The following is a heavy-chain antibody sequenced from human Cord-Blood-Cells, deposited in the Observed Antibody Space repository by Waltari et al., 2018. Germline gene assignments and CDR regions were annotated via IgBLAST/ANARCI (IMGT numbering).Heavy chain of an antibody. J-gene: IGHJ5*02. V-gene: IGHV3-30-3*01. CDR1: GFTFSSYA. CDR2: ISYDGSNK. D-gene: IGHD1-26*01. Sequence: QVQLVESGGGVVQPGRSLRLSCAASGFTFSSYAMPWVRQAPGKGLEWVAVISYDGSNKYYADSVRGRFTISRDNSKNTLYLQMNSLRAEDTAVYYCSGELLNWFDPWGQGTLVTVSS. CDR3: SGELLNWFDP.